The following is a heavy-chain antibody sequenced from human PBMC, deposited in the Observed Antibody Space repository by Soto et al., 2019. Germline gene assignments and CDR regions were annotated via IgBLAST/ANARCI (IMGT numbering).Heavy chain of an antibody. V-gene: IGHV3-33*01. J-gene: IGHJ1*01. D-gene: IGHD5-12*01. CDR1: GFTFSSYG. Sequence: GGSLRLSCAASGFTFSSYGMHWVRQAPGKGLEWVAVIWYDGSNKYYADSVKGRFTISRDNSKNTLYLQMNSLRAEDTAVYYCAREWTVATINGYFQHWGQGTLVTVSS. CDR3: AREWTVATINGYFQH. CDR2: IWYDGSNK.